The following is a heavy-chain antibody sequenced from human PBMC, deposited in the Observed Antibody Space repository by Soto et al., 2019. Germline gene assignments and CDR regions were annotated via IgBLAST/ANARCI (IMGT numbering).Heavy chain of an antibody. Sequence: QVQLVQSGAEVKEPGASVRISCKTSGLIFTDFAIHWVRQAPGQGLEWMAWIKPGNGETMYSQKFQGRLTVSSDTSATTAYMQLSFLTFEDTAIYYCAKDPTADRGIYFDSWGQGTLVTVSS. V-gene: IGHV1-3*01. CDR2: IKPGNGET. CDR1: GLIFTDFA. CDR3: AKDPTADRGIYFDS. J-gene: IGHJ4*02.